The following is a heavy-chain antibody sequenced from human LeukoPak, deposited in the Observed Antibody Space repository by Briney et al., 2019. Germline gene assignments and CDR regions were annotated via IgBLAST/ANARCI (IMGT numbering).Heavy chain of an antibody. V-gene: IGHV3-30*04. CDR3: ARDRYYYDSSGQFDY. Sequence: GGSLRLSCAASGFTFSSYAMHWVRQAPGKGVEWVAVISYDGSNKYYADSVKRRFTISRDNSKNTLYLQMSSLRTDDTAVYYCARDRYYYDSSGQFDYWGQGTLVTVSS. CDR1: GFTFSSYA. CDR2: ISYDGSNK. J-gene: IGHJ4*02. D-gene: IGHD3-22*01.